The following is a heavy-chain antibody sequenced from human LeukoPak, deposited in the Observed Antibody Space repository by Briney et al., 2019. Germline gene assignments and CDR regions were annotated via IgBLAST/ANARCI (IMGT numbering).Heavy chain of an antibody. Sequence: PSETLSLTCTVSGGSISSGGYYWSWIRQHPEKGLEWIGYIYYSGSTYYNPSLKSRVTISVDTSKNQFSLKLSSVTAADTAVYYCARLYPGPNGYSSSWGVNYFDYWGQGTLVTVSS. D-gene: IGHD6-13*01. CDR3: ARLYPGPNGYSSSWGVNYFDY. J-gene: IGHJ4*02. V-gene: IGHV4-31*03. CDR2: IYYSGST. CDR1: GGSISSGGYY.